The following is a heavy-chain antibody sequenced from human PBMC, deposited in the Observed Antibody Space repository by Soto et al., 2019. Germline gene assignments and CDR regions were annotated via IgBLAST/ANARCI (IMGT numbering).Heavy chain of an antibody. V-gene: IGHV1-69*13. Sequence: SVKVSCKASGGTFSSYAISWVRQAPGQGLEWMGGIIPIFGTANYAQKFQGRVTITADESTSTAYMELRSLRSEDTAVYYCARGPYYGSGKHFDYWGQGTLVTVSS. J-gene: IGHJ4*02. CDR2: IIPIFGTA. CDR1: GGTFSSYA. CDR3: ARGPYYGSGKHFDY. D-gene: IGHD3-10*01.